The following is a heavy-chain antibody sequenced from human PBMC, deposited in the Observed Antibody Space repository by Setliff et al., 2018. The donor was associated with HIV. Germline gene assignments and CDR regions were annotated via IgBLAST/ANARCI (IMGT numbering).Heavy chain of an antibody. CDR2: IGTYNGDT. CDR1: GYPFTSSG. CDR3: AREGLWFGDRGYYMDV. J-gene: IGHJ6*03. D-gene: IGHD3-10*01. V-gene: IGHV1-18*01. Sequence: SVKVSCKASGYPFTSSGITWVRQAPGQGLEWMGWIGTYNGDTNYAQKFQGRVTMTTDTSTSTAYMELRSLISDDTAVYYCAREGLWFGDRGYYMDVWGTGTAVTVSS.